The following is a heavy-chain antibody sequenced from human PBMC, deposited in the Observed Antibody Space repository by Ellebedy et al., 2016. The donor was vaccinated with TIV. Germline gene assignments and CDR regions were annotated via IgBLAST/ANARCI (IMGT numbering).Heavy chain of an antibody. Sequence: SVKVSCXASGGTFSSYAISWVRQAPGQGLEWMGRIIPMFGVVNYAQKFQGRVTITADKSTNTVYMELSSLRSEDTAVYYCARDATRGYSSNWAPFDYWGQGTLVTVSS. CDR3: ARDATRGYSSNWAPFDY. V-gene: IGHV1-69*04. CDR2: IIPMFGVV. J-gene: IGHJ4*02. CDR1: GGTFSSYA. D-gene: IGHD6-13*01.